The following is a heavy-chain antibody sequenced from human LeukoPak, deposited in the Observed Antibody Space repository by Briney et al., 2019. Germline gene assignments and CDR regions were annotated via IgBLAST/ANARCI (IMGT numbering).Heavy chain of an antibody. Sequence: GSLRLSCAASGFTVSSNYMSWVRQAPGKGLEWIGSIYYSGSTYYNPSLKSRVTISVDTSHNQFSLKLNSVTAADTALYYCARHPPYGSRNWGAYYFDSWGQGTLVTVSS. CDR2: IYYSGST. J-gene: IGHJ4*02. V-gene: IGHV4-39*01. CDR1: GFTVSSNY. CDR3: ARHPPYGSRNWGAYYFDS. D-gene: IGHD3-10*01.